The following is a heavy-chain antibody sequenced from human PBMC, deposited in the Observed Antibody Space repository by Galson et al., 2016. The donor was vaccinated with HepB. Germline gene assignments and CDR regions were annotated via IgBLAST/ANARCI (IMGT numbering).Heavy chain of an antibody. J-gene: IGHJ6*02. D-gene: IGHD3-16*01. Sequence: QSGAEVKKPGESLRISCKGSGYNFDTYWINWVRQMPGKGLEWMGRIDPADSYIKYSPSFQGHVTISADKSVSTAYLQWSSLKASDTAIYYCARQGYEDYFYYGLDVWGQGATVTVSS. CDR1: GYNFDTYW. CDR2: IDPADSYI. V-gene: IGHV5-10-1*01. CDR3: ARQGYEDYFYYGLDV.